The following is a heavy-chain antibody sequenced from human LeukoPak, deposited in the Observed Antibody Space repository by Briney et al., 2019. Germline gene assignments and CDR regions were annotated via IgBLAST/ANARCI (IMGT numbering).Heavy chain of an antibody. J-gene: IGHJ3*02. Sequence: GSLRLSCAASGFTFSSYSMNWVRQAPGKGLEWVSYISSSSSTIYYADSVKGRFTISRDNAKNSLYLQMNSLRAEDTAVYYCARGRTRYSWNSDAFDIWGQGTMVTVSS. CDR2: ISSSSSTI. CDR3: ARGRTRYSWNSDAFDI. CDR1: GFTFSSYS. D-gene: IGHD5-18*01. V-gene: IGHV3-48*04.